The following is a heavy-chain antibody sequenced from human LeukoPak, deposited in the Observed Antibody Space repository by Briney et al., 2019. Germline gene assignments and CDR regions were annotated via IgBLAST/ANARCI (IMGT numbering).Heavy chain of an antibody. CDR2: ISSSSRYI. CDR3: ARYEGMATAFDY. Sequence: GGSLRLSCAVSGSTFSSDSINWVRQAPGKGLEWVSSISSSSRYIYYADSVKGRFTISRENAKNSLYLQMDSLSAEDTAVYYCARYEGMATAFDYWGQGTLVTVSS. CDR1: GSTFSSDS. D-gene: IGHD5-24*01. V-gene: IGHV3-21*01. J-gene: IGHJ4*02.